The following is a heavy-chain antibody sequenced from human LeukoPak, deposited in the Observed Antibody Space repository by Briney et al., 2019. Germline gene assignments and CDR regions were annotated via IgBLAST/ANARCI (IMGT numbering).Heavy chain of an antibody. D-gene: IGHD3-10*01. CDR2: INPSGGST. J-gene: IGHJ4*02. CDR1: GYTFTSYY. V-gene: IGHV1-46*01. CDR3: ARDQPGDILWFGEPPTYFDY. Sequence: ASVKVSCKASGYTFTSYYMHWVRQAPGQGLEWMGIINPSGGSTSYAQKFQGRVTMTRDTSISTAYMELSRLRSDDTAVYYCARDQPGDILWFGEPPTYFDYWGQGTLVTVSS.